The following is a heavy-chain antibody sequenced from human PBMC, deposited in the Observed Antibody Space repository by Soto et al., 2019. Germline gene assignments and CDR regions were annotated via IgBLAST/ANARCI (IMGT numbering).Heavy chain of an antibody. D-gene: IGHD3-10*01. J-gene: IGHJ4*02. CDR2: ISGSGGST. V-gene: IGHV3-23*01. CDR3: AKDPGSGGGSGSYGLFFDY. CDR1: GFTFSSYA. Sequence: GGSLRLSCAASGFTFSSYAMSWVRQAPGKGLEWVSAISGSGGSTYYADSVKGRFTISRDNSKNTLYLQMNSLRAEDTAVYYCAKDPGSGGGSGSYGLFFDYWGQGTLVTVSS.